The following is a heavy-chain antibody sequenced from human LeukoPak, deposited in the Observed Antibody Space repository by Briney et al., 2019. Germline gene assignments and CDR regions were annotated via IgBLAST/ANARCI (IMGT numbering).Heavy chain of an antibody. V-gene: IGHV4-59*12. CDR2: IYYSGST. CDR3: ARGPPRYSSRKYFDY. D-gene: IGHD6-13*01. J-gene: IGHJ4*02. CDR1: GGSISSYY. Sequence: SETLSLTCTVSGGSISSYYWSWIRQPPGKGLEWIGYIYYSGSTNYNPSLKSRVTISVDTSKNQFSLKLSSVTAADTAVYYCARGPPRYSSRKYFDYWGQGTLVTVSS.